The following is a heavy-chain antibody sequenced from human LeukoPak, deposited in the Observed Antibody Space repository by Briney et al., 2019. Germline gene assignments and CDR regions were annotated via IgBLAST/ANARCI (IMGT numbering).Heavy chain of an antibody. CDR3: VSPRWGY. J-gene: IGHJ4*02. Sequence: GGSLRLSCAASGFTFSSSDMHWVRQAPGKGLEWVANINQDGREKYYVDSLKGRFTISRDNAENSLYLQMNSLRAEDTAVYFCVSPRWGYWGQGTLVTVS. CDR2: INQDGREK. CDR1: GFTFSSSD. D-gene: IGHD5-24*01. V-gene: IGHV3-7*01.